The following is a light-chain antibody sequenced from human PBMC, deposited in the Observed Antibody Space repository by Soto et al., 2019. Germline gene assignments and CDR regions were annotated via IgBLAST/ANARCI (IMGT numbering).Light chain of an antibody. J-gene: IGLJ1*01. CDR3: AAWDDILNGYV. Sequence: QSVLTQPPSASGTPGQRVTISCSGSSSNIESNTVTWHQHLPGTAPKLVIYSNYDRPSGVPGRFSGSTSGTSASLVIRGLQSEDEADYYCAAWDDILNGYVFGGGTKVTVL. CDR1: SSNIESNT. V-gene: IGLV1-44*01. CDR2: SNY.